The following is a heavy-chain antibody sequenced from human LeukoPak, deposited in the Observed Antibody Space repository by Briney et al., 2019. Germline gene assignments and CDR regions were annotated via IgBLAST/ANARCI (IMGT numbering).Heavy chain of an antibody. CDR1: GFTFSNVR. Sequence: PGGSLRLSCVSSGFTFSNVRMTSVRQAPRRGREGVGRVKSKDVGGTTDYAAPVKGRFTITRDDSKNTVYLQMTSLQAEDTAVYFCSTDFSRGYSGSWGQGTLVTVSS. CDR3: STDFSRGYSGS. CDR2: VKSKDVGGTT. V-gene: IGHV3-15*01. J-gene: IGHJ5*02. D-gene: IGHD5-12*01.